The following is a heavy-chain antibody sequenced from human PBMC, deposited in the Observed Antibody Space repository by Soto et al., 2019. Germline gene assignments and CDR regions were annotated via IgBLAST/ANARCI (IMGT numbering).Heavy chain of an antibody. Sequence: QVQLVQSEAEVKKPGASVKVSCKASGYTFTSYGISWVRQAPGQGLEWMGWISAYNGNTNYAQKLQGRVTMTTDTSTSTAYMELRSRRSDDTAVYYCARVRDGYYDSSGYYYGGHFDYWGQGTLVTVSS. J-gene: IGHJ4*02. CDR1: GYTFTSYG. D-gene: IGHD3-22*01. CDR3: ARVRDGYYDSSGYYYGGHFDY. V-gene: IGHV1-18*01. CDR2: ISAYNGNT.